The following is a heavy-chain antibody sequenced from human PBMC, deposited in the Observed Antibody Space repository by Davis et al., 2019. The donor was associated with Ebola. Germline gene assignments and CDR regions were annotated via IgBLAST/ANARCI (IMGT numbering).Heavy chain of an antibody. CDR2: ISYDGSNK. CDR3: ARDIGYSNGWPDYYYYGMDV. J-gene: IGHJ6*02. CDR1: GFTFSSYG. D-gene: IGHD6-19*01. Sequence: GESLKISCAASGFTFSSYGMHWVRQAPGKGLEWVAVISYDGSNKYYADSVKGRFTISRDNSKNTLYLQMNSLRAEDTAVYYCARDIGYSNGWPDYYYYGMDVWGQGTTVTVTS. V-gene: IGHV3-30*03.